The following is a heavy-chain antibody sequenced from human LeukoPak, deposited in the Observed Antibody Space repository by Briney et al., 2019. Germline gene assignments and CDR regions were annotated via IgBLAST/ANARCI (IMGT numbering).Heavy chain of an antibody. CDR1: GFTFSSYA. CDR3: AKGNGYSYGRYYFDY. V-gene: IGHV3-23*01. CDR2: ITASGGNT. J-gene: IGHJ4*02. Sequence: GGSLRLSXAASGFTFSSYAMGWVRQAPGKGLEWVSAITASGGNTYYADSVKGRFTISRDNSKNTLYLQVNSLRAEDTAVYYCAKGNGYSYGRYYFDYWGQGTLVTVSS. D-gene: IGHD5-18*01.